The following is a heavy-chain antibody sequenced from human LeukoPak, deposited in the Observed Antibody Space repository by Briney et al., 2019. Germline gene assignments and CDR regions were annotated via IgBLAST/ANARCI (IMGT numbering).Heavy chain of an antibody. CDR2: IKGDGIST. V-gene: IGHV3-74*01. D-gene: IGHD6-19*01. CDR3: ARGRGWYQGDY. Sequence: GGSLRLSCAASGFDFSSNWMHWVRHAPGQGLVWVSRIKGDGISTNYADSVKGRFTISRDNAKNSLYLQMNSLRAEDTAVYYCARGRGWYQGDYWGQGTLVTVSS. CDR1: GFDFSSNW. J-gene: IGHJ4*02.